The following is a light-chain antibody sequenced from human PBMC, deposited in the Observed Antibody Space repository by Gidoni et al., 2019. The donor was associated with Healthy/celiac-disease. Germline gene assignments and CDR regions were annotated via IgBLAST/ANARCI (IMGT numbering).Light chain of an antibody. V-gene: IGLV2-14*01. CDR1: SSYVGGYND. J-gene: IGLJ1*01. CDR3: SSYTSSSTYV. CDR2: DVS. Sequence: QSALTQPASVSGSPGQSITISCTGTSSYVGGYNDVSWYHQHPGKAPKLMIYDVSNRPSGVSNRFSGSKSGNTASLTISGLQAEDEADYYCSSYTSSSTYVFGTGTKVTVL.